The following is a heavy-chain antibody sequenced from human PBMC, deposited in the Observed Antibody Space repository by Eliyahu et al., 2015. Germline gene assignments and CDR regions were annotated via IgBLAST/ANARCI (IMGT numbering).Heavy chain of an antibody. CDR3: ARRNGADXGGFLDY. CDR1: GYRFXTYS. Sequence: QVQLVQSGTEVKESGASVKVSCKPSGYRFXTYSIHWIRQAPGQRLEWMGWVNAGNGKTQSSQMFQGRVSMTRDTSASTVYMELSTLTSEDTAIYYCARRNGADXGGFLDYWGQGVLVTVSS. V-gene: IGHV1-3*01. D-gene: IGHD4-23*01. CDR2: VNAGNGKT. J-gene: IGHJ4*02.